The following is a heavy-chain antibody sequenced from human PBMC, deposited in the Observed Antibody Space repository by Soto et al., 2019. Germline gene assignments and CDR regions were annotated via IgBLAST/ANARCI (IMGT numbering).Heavy chain of an antibody. V-gene: IGHV4-31*03. D-gene: IGHD3-3*01. CDR3: ARAQGPRHYDFWSGYSYYGMDV. CDR2: IYYSGST. Sequence: PSETLSLTCTVSGGSISSGGYYWSWIRQHPGKGLEWIGYIYYSGSTYYNPSLKSRVTISVDTSKNQFSLKLSSVTAADTAVYYCARAQGPRHYDFWSGYSYYGMDVWGQGTTVTVS. J-gene: IGHJ6*02. CDR1: GGSISSGGYY.